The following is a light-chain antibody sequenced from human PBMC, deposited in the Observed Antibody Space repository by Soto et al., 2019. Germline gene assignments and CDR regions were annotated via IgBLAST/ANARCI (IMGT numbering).Light chain of an antibody. Sequence: QSVLTQPPCASGSPGQSVTISCTGTSSDVGGYNYVSWYQHRPGKAPKRMIYDVNKRPSGVPDRFSGSKSGNTASLTVSGLQAEDEADYYCSSYAGSNNYVFGTGTKVTVL. CDR2: DVN. V-gene: IGLV2-8*01. J-gene: IGLJ1*01. CDR3: SSYAGSNNYV. CDR1: SSDVGGYNY.